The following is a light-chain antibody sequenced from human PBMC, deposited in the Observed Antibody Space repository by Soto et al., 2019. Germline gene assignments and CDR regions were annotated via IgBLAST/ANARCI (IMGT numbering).Light chain of an antibody. CDR3: QQYGRTSWT. CDR2: GAS. V-gene: IGKV3-20*01. Sequence: DIVLTQSPGTLSLSPGEGATLSCRAIQSVSTNFFAWYQQKPGQAPRLLIYGASTRATGIPDRFSGSGSGTDFTLTISRLEPEDFAVYYCQQYGRTSWTFGQGTKVDIK. CDR1: QSVSTNF. J-gene: IGKJ1*01.